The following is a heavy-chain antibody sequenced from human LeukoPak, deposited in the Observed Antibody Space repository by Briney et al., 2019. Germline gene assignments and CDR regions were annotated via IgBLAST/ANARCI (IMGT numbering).Heavy chain of an antibody. D-gene: IGHD3-22*01. CDR3: ARGGYYDSSGYYYYYFDY. CDR2: IIPILGIA. Sequence: ASVKVSCKASGGTFSSYAISWVRQAPGQGLEWMGRIIPILGIANYAQKFQGRVTITADKSTSTAYMELSSLRSEDTAVYYCARGGYYDSSGYYYYYFDYWGQGTLVTVSS. V-gene: IGHV1-69*04. CDR1: GGTFSSYA. J-gene: IGHJ4*02.